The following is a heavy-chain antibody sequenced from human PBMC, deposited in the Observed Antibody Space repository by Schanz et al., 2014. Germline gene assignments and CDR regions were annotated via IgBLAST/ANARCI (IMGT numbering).Heavy chain of an antibody. CDR3: AKSDAFDI. V-gene: IGHV3-33*03. CDR2: IWYDGSNK. Sequence: VQLVESGGGLVQPGGSLRLSCAASGFTFSSYAMSWVRQAPGKGLEWVAVIWYDGSNKYYADSVKGRFTISRDNAKNTLYLQMNSLRAEDTAVYYCAKSDAFDIWGQGTLVTVSS. J-gene: IGHJ3*02. CDR1: GFTFSSYA.